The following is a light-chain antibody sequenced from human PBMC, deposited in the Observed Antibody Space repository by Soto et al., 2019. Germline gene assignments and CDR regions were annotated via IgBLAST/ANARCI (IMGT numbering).Light chain of an antibody. CDR3: LQDYTYPLT. Sequence: ATQMTQSPSSLSASVGDRVTITCRASQFNRNDLGWYQQKPGKAPMLLIFAASKLQSGVPSRFSGSGSGTDFTLTISSLQPEDFATYYCLQDYTYPLTFGGGTRVEIK. CDR2: AAS. V-gene: IGKV1-6*02. J-gene: IGKJ4*01. CDR1: QFNRND.